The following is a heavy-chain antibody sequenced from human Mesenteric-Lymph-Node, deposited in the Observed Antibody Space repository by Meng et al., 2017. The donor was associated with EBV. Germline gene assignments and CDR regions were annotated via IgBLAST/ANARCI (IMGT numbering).Heavy chain of an antibody. V-gene: IGHV4-34*02. Sequence: QGPLQQAGAGLLKPSETLSLPCAVYGGSLSGYYWHWIRQPPGKGLEWIGEVDHRGSTNYNPSLKSRVTISLDTSKNQFSLKLTSVTAADTAVYYCARAQWRRGYGLFLTKGDSFDPWGQGTLVTVSS. CDR1: GGSLSGYY. J-gene: IGHJ5*02. D-gene: IGHD3-22*01. CDR2: VDHRGST. CDR3: ARAQWRRGYGLFLTKGDSFDP.